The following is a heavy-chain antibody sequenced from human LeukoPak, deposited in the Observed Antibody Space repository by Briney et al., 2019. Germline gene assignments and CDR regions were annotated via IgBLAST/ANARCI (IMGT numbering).Heavy chain of an antibody. Sequence: ASVKVSCKASGGTFSSYAISWVRQAPGQGLEWMGRIIPIFGTANYAQKFQGRVTITTDESTSTAYMELSSLRSEDTAEYYCARERFGDQTRFDYWGQGTLVTVSS. V-gene: IGHV1-69*05. CDR3: ARERFGDQTRFDY. J-gene: IGHJ4*02. D-gene: IGHD3-10*01. CDR2: IIPIFGTA. CDR1: GGTFSSYA.